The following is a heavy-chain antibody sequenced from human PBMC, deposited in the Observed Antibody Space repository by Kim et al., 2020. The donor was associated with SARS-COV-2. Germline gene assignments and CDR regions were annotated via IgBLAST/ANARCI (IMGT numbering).Heavy chain of an antibody. CDR2: IIPIFGTA. D-gene: IGHD2-15*01. CDR3: ARVYCSGGSCYSGWAWFDP. V-gene: IGHV1-69*13. Sequence: SVKVSCKASGGTFSSYAISWVRQAPGQGLEWMGGIIPIFGTANYAQKFQGRVTITADESTSTAYMELSSLRSEDTAVYYCARVYCSGGSCYSGWAWFDPWGQGTLVTVSS. J-gene: IGHJ5*02. CDR1: GGTFSSYA.